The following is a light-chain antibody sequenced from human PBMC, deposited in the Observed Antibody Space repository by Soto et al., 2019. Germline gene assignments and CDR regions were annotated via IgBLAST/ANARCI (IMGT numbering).Light chain of an antibody. CDR3: QQSYSTPIT. V-gene: IGKV1-39*01. Sequence: DLPLSQSPSSLSASVGDRITIPCRASQSISTYLNWYQQKPGEAPTLLVYAASSLQSGVPSRFSGSGSGTDFTLTISSLQPEDFATYYCQQSYSTPITFGQGTRLEIK. CDR1: QSISTY. J-gene: IGKJ5*01. CDR2: AAS.